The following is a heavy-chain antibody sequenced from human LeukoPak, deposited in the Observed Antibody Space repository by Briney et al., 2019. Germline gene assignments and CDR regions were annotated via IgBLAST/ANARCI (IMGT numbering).Heavy chain of an antibody. CDR2: ISAYNGNT. CDR1: GYTFTSYG. V-gene: IGHV1-18*01. CDR3: ASMVVAPPNDAFDI. D-gene: IGHD2-15*01. J-gene: IGHJ3*02. Sequence: ASVKVSCKASGYTFTSYGISWVRQAPGQGLEWMGWISAYNGNTNYAQKLQGRVTMTTDTSTSTAYMELRSLRSDDTAVYYCASMVVAPPNDAFDIWGQGTMVTVSS.